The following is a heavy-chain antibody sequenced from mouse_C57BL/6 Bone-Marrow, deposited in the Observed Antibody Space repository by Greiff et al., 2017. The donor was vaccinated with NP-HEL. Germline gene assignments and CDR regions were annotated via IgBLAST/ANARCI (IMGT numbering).Heavy chain of an antibody. Sequence: EVKLQESGGGLVKPGGSLKLSCAASGFTFSDYGMHWVRQAPEKGLEWVAYIRSGSSTIYSADTVKGRFTISRDNAKNTLFLQMTSLRYENTAMYYCARENYYYGSRGLDWGQGTTLTVSS. CDR2: IRSGSSTI. V-gene: IGHV5-17*01. D-gene: IGHD1-1*01. CDR1: GFTFSDYG. J-gene: IGHJ2*01. CDR3: ARENYYYGSRGLD.